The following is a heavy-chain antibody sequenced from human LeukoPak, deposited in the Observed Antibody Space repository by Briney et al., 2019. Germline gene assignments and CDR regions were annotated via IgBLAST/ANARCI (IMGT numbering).Heavy chain of an antibody. J-gene: IGHJ5*02. D-gene: IGHD3-22*01. Sequence: SETLSLTCAVSGDSISSSHWWSWVRQPPGKGLEWIGEVYHSGSTSYNPSLKSRVSMWIDKAKNQFSLELSSVTAADTAVYYCAGEYYDSNGYFNYLDPWGQGTLVTVSS. V-gene: IGHV4-4*02. CDR1: GDSISSSHW. CDR3: AGEYYDSNGYFNYLDP. CDR2: VYHSGST.